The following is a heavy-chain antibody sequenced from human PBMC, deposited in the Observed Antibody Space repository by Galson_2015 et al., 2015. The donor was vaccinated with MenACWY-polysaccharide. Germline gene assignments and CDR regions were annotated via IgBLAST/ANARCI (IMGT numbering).Heavy chain of an antibody. CDR2: INPNSGAT. J-gene: IGHJ4*02. Sequence: SVKVSCKASGYTFTTHYFHWMRQAPGQGLEWMGWINPNSGATTYAQRFQGRVMMARDTSISTVYMELSRLKSDDTAVYYCARGGGIYLFDYWGQGTLVTVSA. D-gene: IGHD2-15*01. V-gene: IGHV1-2*02. CDR3: ARGGGIYLFDY. CDR1: GYTFTTHY.